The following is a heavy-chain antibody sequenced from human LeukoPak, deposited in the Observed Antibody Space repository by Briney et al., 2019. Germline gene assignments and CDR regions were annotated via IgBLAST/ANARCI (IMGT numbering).Heavy chain of an antibody. CDR3: ATFPVFLEWSENY. Sequence: GASVKVSCKVSGYTLTELSMHWVRQAPGRGLAWMGGFDPEDGETIYAQKFQGRVTMTEDTSTDTAYMELSSLRSEDTAVYYCATFPVFLEWSENYWGQGTLVTVSS. CDR2: FDPEDGET. CDR1: GYTLTELS. V-gene: IGHV1-24*01. D-gene: IGHD3-3*01. J-gene: IGHJ4*02.